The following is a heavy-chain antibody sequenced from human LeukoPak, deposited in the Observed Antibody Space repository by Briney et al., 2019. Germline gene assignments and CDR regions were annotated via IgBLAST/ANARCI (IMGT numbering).Heavy chain of an antibody. CDR1: GGTFSSYA. V-gene: IGHV1-69*13. D-gene: IGHD3-3*01. Sequence: ASVKVSCKASGGTFSSYAISWVRQAPGQGLEWMGGIIPIFGTANYAQKFQGRVTITADESTSTAYMELSSLRSEDTAVYYCARSITIFGVVYYYYGMDVWGQGTTVTVSS. CDR3: ARSITIFGVVYYYYGMDV. CDR2: IIPIFGTA. J-gene: IGHJ6*02.